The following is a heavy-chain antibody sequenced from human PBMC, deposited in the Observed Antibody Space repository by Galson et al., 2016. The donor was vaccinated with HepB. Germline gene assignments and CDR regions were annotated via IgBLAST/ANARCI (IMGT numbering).Heavy chain of an antibody. CDR3: AHRRSGYCNSISCLYFDY. J-gene: IGHJ4*02. V-gene: IGHV2-5*01. CDR1: GFSLSTSGEG. Sequence: PALVKPTQTLTLTCTFSGFSLSTSGEGVGWTRQPPGKALKWLALIYWNDDKRYSPSLRSRLTITKDTSKNQVVLTMTNMDPVDTATYYCAHRRSGYCNSISCLYFDYWGQGAPVTVSS. D-gene: IGHD2-2*01. CDR2: IYWNDDK.